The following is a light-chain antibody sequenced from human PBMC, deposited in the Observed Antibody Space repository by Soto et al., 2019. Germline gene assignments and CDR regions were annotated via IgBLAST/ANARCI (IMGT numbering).Light chain of an antibody. Sequence: QSVLAQPPSASGSPGQSVTICCTGSGSDIGAYNFVSWYQQHPGKAPNLMIFGVTERPSGVPDRFSGSKSGNTASLTVSGLQADDEAVYYCYSYAGRNIWVFGGGTKLTVL. CDR2: GVT. CDR1: GSDIGAYNF. CDR3: YSYAGRNIWV. J-gene: IGLJ3*02. V-gene: IGLV2-8*01.